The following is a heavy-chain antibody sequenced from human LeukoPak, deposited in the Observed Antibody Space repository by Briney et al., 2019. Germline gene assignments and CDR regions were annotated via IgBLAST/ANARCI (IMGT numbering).Heavy chain of an antibody. J-gene: IGHJ4*02. D-gene: IGHD3-9*01. Sequence: SETLSLTCAVYGGSTTGYYWSWIRQTPGRGLEWVGEIHYTGATSYDPSLKSRATISTDTSKNQFSLRLSSVTAADTAVYYCARGNILTGYCFDFWGQGALVTVSS. CDR1: GGSTTGYY. V-gene: IGHV4-34*01. CDR3: ARGNILTGYCFDF. CDR2: IHYTGAT.